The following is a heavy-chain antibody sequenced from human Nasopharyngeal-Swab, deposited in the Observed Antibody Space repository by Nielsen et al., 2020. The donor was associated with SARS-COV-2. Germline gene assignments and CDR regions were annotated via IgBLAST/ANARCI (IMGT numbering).Heavy chain of an antibody. CDR2: INPSGGST. Sequence: ASVKVSCKASGYTFTSYYMHWVRQAPGQGLEWMGIINPSGGSTSYAQKFQGRVTMTRDTSTSTVYMELSSLRSEDTAVYYCAREPRYYDYVWGSYRYGYFDHWGQGTLVTVSS. V-gene: IGHV1-46*01. D-gene: IGHD3-16*02. CDR3: AREPRYYDYVWGSYRYGYFDH. CDR1: GYTFTSYY. J-gene: IGHJ4*02.